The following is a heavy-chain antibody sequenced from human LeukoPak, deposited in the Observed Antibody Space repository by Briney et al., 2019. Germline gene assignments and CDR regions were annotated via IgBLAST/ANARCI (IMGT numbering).Heavy chain of an antibody. CDR1: GFSLSTSGMC. CDR3: ARIVLYYYDSSGYYYDY. D-gene: IGHD3-22*01. Sequence: SGPTLVNPTQTLTLTCTFSGFSLSTSGMCVSWIRQPPGKALEWLARIDWGDDKYYSTSLKTRLTISKDTSKNQVVLTMTNMDPVDTATYYCARIVLYYYDSSGYYYDYWGQGTLVTVSS. J-gene: IGHJ4*02. CDR2: IDWGDDK. V-gene: IGHV2-70*11.